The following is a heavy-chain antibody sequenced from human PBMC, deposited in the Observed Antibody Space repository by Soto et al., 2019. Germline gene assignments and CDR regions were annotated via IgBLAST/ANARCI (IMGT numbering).Heavy chain of an antibody. CDR2: ISAYNGNT. D-gene: IGHD6-6*01. J-gene: IGHJ6*03. Sequence: AASVKVSCKASGHTFTSYGISWVRQAPGQGLEWMGWISAYNGNTNYAQKLQGRVTMTTDTSTSTAYMELRSLRSDDTAVYYCAREGSSSSLRYYYYYMDVWGKGTTVTVSS. CDR1: GHTFTSYG. V-gene: IGHV1-18*01. CDR3: AREGSSSSLRYYYYYMDV.